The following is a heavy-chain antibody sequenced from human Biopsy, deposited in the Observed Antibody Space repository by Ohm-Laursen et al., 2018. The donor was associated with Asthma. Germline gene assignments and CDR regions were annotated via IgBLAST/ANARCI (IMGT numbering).Heavy chain of an antibody. Sequence: SLRLSCAASGFAVSRDHMFWVRQAPGKGLEWVSVIYSGGTSHTADSVRGRFTISRDYSKNTLYLQMHSLGAEDTAAYYCARGGSSNWSHYYFDYWGQGTLVTVSS. V-gene: IGHV3-53*01. CDR3: ARGGSSNWSHYYFDY. J-gene: IGHJ4*02. D-gene: IGHD2-2*01. CDR2: IYSGGTS. CDR1: GFAVSRDH.